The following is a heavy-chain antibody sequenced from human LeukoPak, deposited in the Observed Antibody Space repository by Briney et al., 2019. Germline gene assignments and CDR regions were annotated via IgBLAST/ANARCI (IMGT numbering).Heavy chain of an antibody. V-gene: IGHV1-3*01. CDR2: INARNGNT. D-gene: IGHD3-10*01. CDR3: ARAGVWFGGNCFDP. CDR1: GYTFTSYA. Sequence: GASVKVSCKASGYTFTSYAMHWVRQAPGQRLEWMGWINARNGNTKYSQKFQGRVTITRDTSTSTAYMELSSVRSEDTAVYYCARAGVWFGGNCFDPGGQGTLVPVS. J-gene: IGHJ5*02.